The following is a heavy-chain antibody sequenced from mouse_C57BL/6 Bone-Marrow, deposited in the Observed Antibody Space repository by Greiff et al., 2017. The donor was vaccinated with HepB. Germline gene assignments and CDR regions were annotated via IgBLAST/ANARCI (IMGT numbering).Heavy chain of an antibody. CDR3: ARQVLLIYYDYDDY. J-gene: IGHJ2*01. V-gene: IGHV5-6*01. D-gene: IGHD2-4*01. CDR1: GFTFSSYG. Sequence: EVMLVESGGDLVKPGGSLKLSCAAPGFTFSSYGMSWVRQTPDKRLEWVATISSGGSYTYYPDSVKGRFTISRDNAKNTLYLQMSSLKSEDTAMYYCARQVLLIYYDYDDYWGQGTTLTVSS. CDR2: ISSGGSYT.